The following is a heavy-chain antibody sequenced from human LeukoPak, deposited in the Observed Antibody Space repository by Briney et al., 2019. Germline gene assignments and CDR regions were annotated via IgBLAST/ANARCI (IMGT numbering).Heavy chain of an antibody. CDR1: GFSFTSYA. D-gene: IGHD2-8*01. V-gene: IGHV3-23*01. CDR3: AKGSLGYCTDGVCSLYYFDY. J-gene: IGHJ4*02. Sequence: PGGSRRLPCAASGFSFTSYAMSWVRQAPGKGLEWVSGISGSGYTTYYADSVKGRFTISRDNSKNTLYLQMNSLRAEDTAVYYCAKGSLGYCTDGVCSLYYFDYWGQGTLVTVSS. CDR2: ISGSGYTT.